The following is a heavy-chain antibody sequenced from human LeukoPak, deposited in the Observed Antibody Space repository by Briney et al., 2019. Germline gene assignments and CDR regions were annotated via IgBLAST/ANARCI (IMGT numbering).Heavy chain of an antibody. CDR3: ARVGRSSSWSLDY. Sequence: SETLSLTCTVSGGSISSYYWSWIRQPPGKGLEWIGYIYYSGSTNYSPSLKSRVTISVDTSKNQFSLKLSSVTAADTAVYYCARVGRSSSWSLDYWGQGTLVTVSS. D-gene: IGHD6-13*01. CDR1: GGSISSYY. V-gene: IGHV4-59*01. CDR2: IYYSGST. J-gene: IGHJ4*02.